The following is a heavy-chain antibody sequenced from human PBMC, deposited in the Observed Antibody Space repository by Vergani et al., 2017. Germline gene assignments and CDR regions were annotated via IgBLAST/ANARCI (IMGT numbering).Heavy chain of an antibody. CDR3: AKQEYDTVRSPFED. V-gene: IGHV3-7*03. CDR2: IKQDGSEK. CDR1: GFTFSAYW. D-gene: IGHD2/OR15-2a*01. J-gene: IGHJ4*02. Sequence: EVLLVESGGGLVQPGGSLRLSCAASGFTFSAYWMNWVRQAPGKGLEWVANIKQDGSEKYYVDSVKGRFTISRDNANNLVYLQMNSLRAEDTAIYYCAKQEYDTVRSPFEDWGQGTRVTVSS.